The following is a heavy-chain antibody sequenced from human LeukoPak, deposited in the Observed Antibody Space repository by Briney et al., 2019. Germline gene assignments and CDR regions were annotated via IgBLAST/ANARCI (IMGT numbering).Heavy chain of an antibody. D-gene: IGHD3-16*02. V-gene: IGHV4-59*01. J-gene: IGHJ4*02. Sequence: PSETLSLTCTVSRGSLSSYPWSWIRQPPGKGLEWIGYIHDSGSTNYNPSLKSRVTISVDTSKKQFSLKLSSVIAADTAVYYCARGGMITFGGVIVPRPFDCWGQGTLVTVSS. CDR3: ARGGMITFGGVIVPRPFDC. CDR1: RGSLSSYP. CDR2: IHDSGST.